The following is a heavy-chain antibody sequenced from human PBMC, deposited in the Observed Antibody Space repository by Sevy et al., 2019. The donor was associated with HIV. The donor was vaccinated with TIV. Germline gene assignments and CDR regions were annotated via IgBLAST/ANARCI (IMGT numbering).Heavy chain of an antibody. J-gene: IGHJ5*02. CDR3: ARDLYCSGGSCYSGDWFDP. CDR1: GFTFSSYS. Sequence: GGSLRLSCAASGFTFSSYSMNWVRQAPGKGLEWVSYISSSSSTIYYADSVKGRLTISRDNAKNSLYLQMNSLRDEDTAVYYCARDLYCSGGSCYSGDWFDPWGQGTLVTVSS. CDR2: ISSSSSTI. D-gene: IGHD2-15*01. V-gene: IGHV3-48*02.